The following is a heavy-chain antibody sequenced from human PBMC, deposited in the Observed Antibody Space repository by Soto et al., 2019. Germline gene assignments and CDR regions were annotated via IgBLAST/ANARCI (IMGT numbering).Heavy chain of an antibody. CDR2: IYYSGST. J-gene: IGHJ4*02. Sequence: SETLSLTCTVSGGSISSGGYYWSWIRQHPGKGLEWIGYIYYSGSTYYNPSLKSRVTISVDTSKNQFSLKLSSVTAADTAVYYCARVAAVAGYYFDYWGQGTLVTVSS. V-gene: IGHV4-31*03. CDR1: GGSISSGGYY. CDR3: ARVAAVAGYYFDY. D-gene: IGHD6-19*01.